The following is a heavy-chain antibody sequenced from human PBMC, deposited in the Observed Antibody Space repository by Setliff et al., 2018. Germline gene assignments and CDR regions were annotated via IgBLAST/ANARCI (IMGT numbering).Heavy chain of an antibody. CDR2: IKQGGSEE. V-gene: IGHV3-7*01. CDR3: ASSSGGNYEAYFDY. CDR1: GFKFNTYW. Sequence: PGGSLRLSCAASGFKFNTYWMSWVRQAPGKGLEWVANIKQGGSEEHYVDSVKGRFTISRDNAKNSLYLQMNSLRAEDTAVYYCASSSGGNYEAYFDYWGQGTLVTVSS. D-gene: IGHD2-15*01. J-gene: IGHJ4*02.